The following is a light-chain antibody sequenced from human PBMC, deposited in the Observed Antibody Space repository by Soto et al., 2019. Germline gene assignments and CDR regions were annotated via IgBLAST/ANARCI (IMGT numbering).Light chain of an antibody. CDR3: QQRSNWPPLT. V-gene: IGKV3-11*01. CDR2: DAS. J-gene: IGKJ4*01. CDR1: QSVSSY. Sequence: EIVLTQSPATLSLSPGESATLSCRASQSVSSYLAWYQQKPGQAPRLLIYDASNRATGIPARFSGSGSGTDLTRTISSLEPEDFAVYYCQQRSNWPPLTFGGGTKVEIK.